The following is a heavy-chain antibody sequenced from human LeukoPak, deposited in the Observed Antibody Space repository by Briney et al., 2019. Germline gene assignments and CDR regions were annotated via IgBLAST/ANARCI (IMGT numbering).Heavy chain of an antibody. D-gene: IGHD2-15*01. CDR3: SRTGYFDI. J-gene: IGHJ3*02. V-gene: IGHV3-21*01. CDR2: ISSSGSYI. Sequence: GGCLRLSCVASGFTFSSYSMNWVRQAPGKGLEWVSSISSSGSYISYADSVKGRFTISRDNAKNSLSLQMNSLRAEDTAVFYCSRTGYFDIWGQGTMVTVSS. CDR1: GFTFSSYS.